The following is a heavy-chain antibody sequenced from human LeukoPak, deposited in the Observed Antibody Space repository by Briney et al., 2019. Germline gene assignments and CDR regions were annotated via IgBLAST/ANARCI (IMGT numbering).Heavy chain of an antibody. D-gene: IGHD2-2*01. Sequence: ASVKVSCKASGGTFSSYAISWVRQAPGQGLEWMGGIIPIFGTANYAQKFQGRVTITADKSTSTAYMELSSLRSEDTAVYYCAVREPVVPAAMWGEVDYWGQGTLVTVSS. CDR3: AVREPVVPAAMWGEVDY. V-gene: IGHV1-69*06. J-gene: IGHJ4*02. CDR1: GGTFSSYA. CDR2: IIPIFGTA.